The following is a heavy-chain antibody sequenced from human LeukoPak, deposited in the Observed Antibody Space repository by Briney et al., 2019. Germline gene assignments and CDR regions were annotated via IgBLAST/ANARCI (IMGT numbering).Heavy chain of an antibody. Sequence: GGSLRLSCAASGFTFSNYWMHWVRQAPGKGLVWVSRINTDLSSTSYADSVKGRFTISRDNAKNTVYLQMNSLRAEDTAVYYCVRVGYCSSGICYGMDVWGPGTTVTVSS. CDR1: GFTFSNYW. CDR3: VRVGYCSSGICYGMDV. D-gene: IGHD2-2*01. V-gene: IGHV3-74*01. CDR2: INTDLSST. J-gene: IGHJ6*02.